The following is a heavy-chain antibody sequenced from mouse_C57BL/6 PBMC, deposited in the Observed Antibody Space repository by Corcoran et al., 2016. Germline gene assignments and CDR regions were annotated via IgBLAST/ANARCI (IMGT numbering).Heavy chain of an antibody. CDR1: GYTFTTYG. D-gene: IGHD1-1*01. J-gene: IGHJ2*01. CDR2: INTYSGVP. Sequence: QIQLVQSGPELKKPGETVKISCKASGYTFTTYGMSWVKQAPGKGLKWMGWINTYSGVPTYADDFKGRFAFSLETSASTASLKINNLKNEDTATYFCARSTTVAFYYFDYWCQGTTLTVSS. V-gene: IGHV9-3*01. CDR3: ARSTTVAFYYFDY.